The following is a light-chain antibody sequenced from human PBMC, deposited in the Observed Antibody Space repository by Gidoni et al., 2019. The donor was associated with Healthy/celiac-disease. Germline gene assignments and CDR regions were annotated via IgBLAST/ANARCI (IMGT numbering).Light chain of an antibody. Sequence: DIQLTQSPSFLSASVGDRVTITCRASQGISSYLAWYQQKPGKAPKLLISAASTLQSGVPSRLSGSGSGTEFTLTISSLQPEDFATYYCKQLNSYLYTFXQXTKLEIK. CDR3: KQLNSYLYT. V-gene: IGKV1-9*01. CDR1: QGISSY. CDR2: AAS. J-gene: IGKJ2*01.